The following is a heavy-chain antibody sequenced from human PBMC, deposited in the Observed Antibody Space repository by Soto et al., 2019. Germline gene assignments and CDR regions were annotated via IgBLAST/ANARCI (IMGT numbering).Heavy chain of an antibody. V-gene: IGHV3-30-3*01. CDR1: GFTFSSYA. CDR3: AREYSSSSRGPFQH. J-gene: IGHJ1*01. CDR2: ISYDGSNK. Sequence: QVQLVESGGGVVQPGRSLRLSCAASGFTFSSYAMHWVRQAPGKGLEWVAVISYDGSNKYYADSVKGRFTISRDNSKNTLYLQMNSLRAGDTAVYYCAREYSSSSRGPFQHWGQGTLVTVSS. D-gene: IGHD6-6*01.